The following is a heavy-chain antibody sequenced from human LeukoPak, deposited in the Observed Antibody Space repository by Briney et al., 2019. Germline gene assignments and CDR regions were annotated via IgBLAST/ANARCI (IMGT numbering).Heavy chain of an antibody. CDR2: IWYDGSNK. D-gene: IGHD3-3*01. Sequence: PGGSLRLSCAASGFTFSSYGMHWVRQAPGKGLEWVAVIWYDGSNKYYADSVKGRFTISRDNSKNTLYLQMNSLRAEDTAVYYCARDQRYDFWSGYGGFYYYYYMDVWGKGTTVTVSS. V-gene: IGHV3-33*01. CDR3: ARDQRYDFWSGYGGFYYYYYMDV. J-gene: IGHJ6*03. CDR1: GFTFSSYG.